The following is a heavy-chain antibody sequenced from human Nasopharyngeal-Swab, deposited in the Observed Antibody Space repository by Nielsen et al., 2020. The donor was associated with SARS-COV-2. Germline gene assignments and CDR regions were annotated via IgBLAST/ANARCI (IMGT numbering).Heavy chain of an antibody. CDR1: GFTFGFYA. Sequence: GGSVRMSCAAFGFTFGFYALHWVRQAPGKGLEWVAVISYDGSNKYYADSVKGRFTISRDNSKNTLYLQMNSLSAEDTAVYYCARERYSYGSNWFDPWGQGTLVTVSS. D-gene: IGHD5-18*01. CDR3: ARERYSYGSNWFDP. CDR2: ISYDGSNK. V-gene: IGHV3-30*04. J-gene: IGHJ5*02.